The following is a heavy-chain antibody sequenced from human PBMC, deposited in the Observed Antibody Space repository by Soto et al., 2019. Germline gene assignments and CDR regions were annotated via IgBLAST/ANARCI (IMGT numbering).Heavy chain of an antibody. CDR2: ISYDGTKT. J-gene: IGHJ4*02. Sequence: QVQLVESGGGVVQPGRSLRVSCAASGFTFSIYAMHWVRQAPGTGLEWVAVISYDGTKTYYADSVKGRFTISRDNFQNTVYLQMNSLRDEDTALDYWAKDRGPRRQWLIDPLDHWGQGNLVTVPP. D-gene: IGHD6-19*01. CDR1: GFTFSIYA. V-gene: IGHV3-30*18. CDR3: AKDRGPRRQWLIDPLDH.